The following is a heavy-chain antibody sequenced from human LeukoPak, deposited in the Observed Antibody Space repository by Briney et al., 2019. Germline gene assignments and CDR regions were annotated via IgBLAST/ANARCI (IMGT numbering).Heavy chain of an antibody. CDR1: GYSSTRSG. J-gene: IGHJ6*03. Sequence: VASVKVSCKASGYSSTRSGTSRVSEALGPRAHRLRCIRSYNGNTNYAQKLQGRVTMTTDTSTGTAYMELRSLRSDDTAVYYCARGKASAPGYYYFYMDVWCKGPAVAVS. CDR2: IRSYNGNT. CDR3: ARGKASAPGYYYFYMDV. V-gene: IGHV1-18*01.